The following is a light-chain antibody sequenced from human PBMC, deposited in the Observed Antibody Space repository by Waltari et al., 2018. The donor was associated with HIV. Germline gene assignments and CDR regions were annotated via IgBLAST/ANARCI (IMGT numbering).Light chain of an antibody. V-gene: IGLV2-14*01. CDR1: SSHVGGYHY. CDR3: SSYTSSSTNWV. CDR2: DVS. J-gene: IGLJ3*02. Sequence: QSALTQPASVSGSPGQSITISCTGTSSHVGGYHYVSWYQQHPGKAPKLMIYDVSNRPSGVSNRFSGSKSGNTASLTISGLQAEDEADYYCSSYTSSSTNWVFGGGTKLTVL.